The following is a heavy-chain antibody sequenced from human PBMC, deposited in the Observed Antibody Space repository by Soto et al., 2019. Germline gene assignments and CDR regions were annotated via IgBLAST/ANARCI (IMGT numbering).Heavy chain of an antibody. Sequence: SETLSLTCTVSGGSISSYYWSWIRQPAGKGLEWIGRIYTSGSTNYNPSLKSRVTMSVDTSKNQFSLKLSSVTAADTAVYYCARGASSSWYGTNYYGMDVWGQGTTVTVSS. CDR2: IYTSGST. J-gene: IGHJ6*02. CDR3: ARGASSSWYGTNYYGMDV. D-gene: IGHD6-13*01. CDR1: GGSISSYY. V-gene: IGHV4-4*07.